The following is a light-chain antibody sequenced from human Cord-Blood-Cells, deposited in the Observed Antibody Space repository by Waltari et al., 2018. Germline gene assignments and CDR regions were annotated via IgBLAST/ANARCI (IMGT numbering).Light chain of an antibody. J-gene: IGKJ5*01. CDR1: QSVSSY. Sequence: EIVLTQSPATLSLSPGERATLSCRASQSVSSYLAWYQQKPGQAPRLRIYDASTRATGIPARFSGSGSGTDFTLTISSLEPEDFAVYYCQQRSNWPPITFGQGTRLEIK. CDR3: QQRSNWPPIT. CDR2: DAS. V-gene: IGKV3-11*01.